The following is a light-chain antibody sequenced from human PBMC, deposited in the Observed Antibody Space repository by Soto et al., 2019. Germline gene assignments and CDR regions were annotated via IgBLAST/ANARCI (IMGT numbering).Light chain of an antibody. CDR2: KAS. CDR1: QSISSW. CDR3: QQYNSYPYT. V-gene: IGKV1-5*03. Sequence: DIQMTQSPSTLPASVGDRVTITCRASQSISSWLAWYQQKPGKAPKLLIYKASSLESGVPSRFSGSGSGTEFTLTTSSLQPDDFATYYCQQYNSYPYTFGQGTKVDIK. J-gene: IGKJ2*01.